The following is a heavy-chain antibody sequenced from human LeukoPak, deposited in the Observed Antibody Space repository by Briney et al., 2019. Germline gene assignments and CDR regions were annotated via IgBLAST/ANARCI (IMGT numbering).Heavy chain of an antibody. J-gene: IGHJ4*02. D-gene: IGHD6-19*01. CDR1: GFTFSSYG. V-gene: IGHV3-30*19. CDR3: ARETPWLVLDY. Sequence: GGSLRLSCAASGFTFSSYGMHWVRQAPGKGLEWVAVIWYDGSNKYYADSVKGRFTISRDNSKNTLYLQMNSLRAEDTAVYYCARETPWLVLDYWGQGTLVTVSS. CDR2: IWYDGSNK.